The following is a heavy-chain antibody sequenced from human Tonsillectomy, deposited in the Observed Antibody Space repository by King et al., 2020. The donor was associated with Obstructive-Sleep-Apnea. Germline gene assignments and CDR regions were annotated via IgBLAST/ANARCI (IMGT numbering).Heavy chain of an antibody. CDR3: ARVRFGELSRADY. D-gene: IGHD3-10*01. V-gene: IGHV4-30-4*01. CDR2: IYYSGST. Sequence: LQLQESGPGLVKPSQTLSLTCTVSGGSVSSGDYYWSWIRQPPGKGLEWIGYIYYSGSTHYNPSLKSRVTISVDTSKNQFSLKLSSVTAADTAVYYCARVRFGELSRADYWGQGTLVTVSS. J-gene: IGHJ4*02. CDR1: GGSVSSGDYY.